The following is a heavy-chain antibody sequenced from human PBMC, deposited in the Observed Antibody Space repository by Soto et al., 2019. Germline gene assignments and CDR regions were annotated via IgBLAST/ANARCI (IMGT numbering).Heavy chain of an antibody. J-gene: IGHJ6*02. CDR3: GGGYVDTSPPGDIGV. CDR2: ISSSGDTI. V-gene: IGHV3-48*03. Sequence: EVQLVESGGDLVQPGGSLRLSCEASGFTFSSYEIHWVRQAPGKGPEWISYISSSGDTIYYSESVEGRFTTSRDNAKNLPFLQNNSLRAEETAVYHCGGGYVDTSPPGDIGVWGPRATVTVSS. CDR1: GFTFSSYE. D-gene: IGHD2-15*01.